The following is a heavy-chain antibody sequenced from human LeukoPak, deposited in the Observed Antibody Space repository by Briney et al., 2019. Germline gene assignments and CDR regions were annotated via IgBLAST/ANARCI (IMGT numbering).Heavy chain of an antibody. CDR2: VSHVGIHQ. V-gene: IGHV3-30*18. D-gene: IGHD3-10*01. CDR1: GFMFSGYG. CDR3: VKDSRYGSWSLNNWFDP. J-gene: IGHJ5*02. Sequence: PGGSLRLSCAASGFMFSGYGIHWVRQAPGKGLEWLAIVSHVGIHQYYAQSVRGRFTISRDNFRNSVFLEMDSLGVEDTAVYYCVKDSRYGSWSLNNWFDPWGQGTLVTVSS.